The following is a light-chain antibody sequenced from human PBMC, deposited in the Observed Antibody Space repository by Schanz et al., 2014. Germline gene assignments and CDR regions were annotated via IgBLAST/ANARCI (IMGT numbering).Light chain of an antibody. CDR1: SSNIGAGYD. J-gene: IGLJ3*02. CDR3: SSYTSSRTLA. CDR2: GNS. V-gene: IGLV1-40*01. Sequence: QSVLTQPPSVSGAPGQRVTISCTGSSSNIGAGYDVHWYQQLPGTAPKLLIYGNSNRPSGVPDRFSGSKSGNTASLTISGLQAEDEAEYYCSSYTSSRTLAFGGGTKVTVL.